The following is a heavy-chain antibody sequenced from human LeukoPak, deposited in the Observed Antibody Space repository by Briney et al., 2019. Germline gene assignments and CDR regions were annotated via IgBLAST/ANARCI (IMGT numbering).Heavy chain of an antibody. J-gene: IGHJ4*02. D-gene: IGHD4/OR15-4a*01. CDR2: IYYSGST. CDR3: AREGQYGAFDY. CDR1: GGSISSYY. V-gene: IGHV4-59*12. Sequence: PSETLSLTCTVSGGSISSYYRSWIRQPPGKGLEWIGYIYYSGSTNYNPSLKSRVTISVDTSKNQFSLKLSSVTAADTAVYYCAREGQYGAFDYWGQGTLVTASS.